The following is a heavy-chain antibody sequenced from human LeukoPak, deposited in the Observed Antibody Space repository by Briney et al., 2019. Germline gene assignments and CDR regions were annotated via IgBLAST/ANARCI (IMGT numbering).Heavy chain of an antibody. CDR3: AKDPTIFGVVIDYYFDH. V-gene: IGHV3-23*01. CDR2: VSHNERST. Sequence: GGSLRLSCAASGFSFSEYAMSWVRRAPGKGLEWVSSVSHNERSTYYADSVKGRFTISRDKSTNTLYLQMNSLRVDDTAVYYCAKDPTIFGVVIDYYFDHWGQGTLVTVSS. CDR1: GFSFSEYA. J-gene: IGHJ4*02. D-gene: IGHD3-3*01.